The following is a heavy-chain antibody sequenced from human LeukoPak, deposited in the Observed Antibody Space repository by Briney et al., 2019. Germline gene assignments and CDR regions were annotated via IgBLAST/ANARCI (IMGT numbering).Heavy chain of an antibody. V-gene: IGHV3-48*01. CDR3: ASRMY. CDR1: GFTFSSYS. J-gene: IGHJ4*02. CDR2: ISSSSSTI. D-gene: IGHD2-8*01. Sequence: GSLRLSCAASGFTFSSYSMNWVRQAPGKGLEWVSYISSSSSTIYYADSVKGRFTISRGNSKNTLYLQMNSLRAEDTAVYYCASRMYWGQGTLVTVSS.